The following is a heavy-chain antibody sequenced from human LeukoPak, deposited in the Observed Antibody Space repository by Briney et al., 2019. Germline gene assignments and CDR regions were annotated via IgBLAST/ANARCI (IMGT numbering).Heavy chain of an antibody. D-gene: IGHD3-10*01. CDR2: ISAYNGNT. CDR3: AREVGSGSYYNPEGPDYYGMDV. V-gene: IGHV1-18*01. J-gene: IGHJ6*02. Sequence: ASVKVSCKASGYTFTSYGISWVRQAPGQGLEWMGWISAYNGNTNYAQKLQGRVTMTTDTSTSTAYMELRSLRSDDTAVYYCAREVGSGSYYNPEGPDYYGMDVWGQGTTVTVSS. CDR1: GYTFTSYG.